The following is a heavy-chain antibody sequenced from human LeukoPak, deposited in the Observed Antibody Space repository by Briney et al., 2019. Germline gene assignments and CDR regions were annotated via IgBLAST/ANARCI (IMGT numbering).Heavy chain of an antibody. Sequence: SVKVSCKASGGTFSNYVISWVRQAPGQGLEWMGEIIPIFGTGKYAQKFQGRVTITADESTSTAYMELSSLRSEDTAVYYCARREMASVHAFDIWGQGTMVTVSS. CDR3: ARREMASVHAFDI. CDR2: IIPIFGTG. D-gene: IGHD5-24*01. CDR1: GGTFSNYV. V-gene: IGHV1-69*13. J-gene: IGHJ3*02.